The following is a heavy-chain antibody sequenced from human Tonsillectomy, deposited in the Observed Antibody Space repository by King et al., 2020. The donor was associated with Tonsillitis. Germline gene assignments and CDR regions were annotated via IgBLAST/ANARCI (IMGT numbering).Heavy chain of an antibody. CDR3: VKEGGPGGFSSFDY. J-gene: IGHJ4*02. Sequence: VQLVESGGGLVQPGGSLKLSCSASGFIFSRCVIHWVRQAPGKGLEYVSGIDSNGGGTYYADSAKGRFTISRDNSNNTLYLQMSSLRAEDTAVYYCVKEGGPGGFSSFDYWGQGTLVTVSS. D-gene: IGHD3-3*02. CDR2: IDSNGGGT. V-gene: IGHV3-64D*06. CDR1: GFIFSRCV.